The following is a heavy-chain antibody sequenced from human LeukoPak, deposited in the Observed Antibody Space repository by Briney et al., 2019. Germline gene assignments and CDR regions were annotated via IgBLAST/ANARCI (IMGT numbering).Heavy chain of an antibody. V-gene: IGHV3-11*01. D-gene: IGHD3-16*01. CDR2: ITSGAGST. Sequence: PGGSLRLSCDASGFSISDYYMSWIRQSPGKGLEWISYITSGAGSTKYAYSVKGRFTISRDKAKNSVALQLNSLRAEDTAVYYCTRERRGTYYAFESWGQGTLVTVSS. CDR3: TRERRGTYYAFES. J-gene: IGHJ4*02. CDR1: GFSISDYY.